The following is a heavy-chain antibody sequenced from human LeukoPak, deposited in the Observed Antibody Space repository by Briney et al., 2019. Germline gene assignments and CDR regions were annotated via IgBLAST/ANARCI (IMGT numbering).Heavy chain of an antibody. D-gene: IGHD3-3*01. Sequence: GGSLRLSCAASGFTFSSYGMHWVRQAPGKGLEWVAFIRYDGSNKYYADSVKGRFTISRDNSKNTLYLQMNSLRAEDTAVYYCAKDRGIFGVERSFDYWGQGTLVTVSS. CDR3: AKDRGIFGVERSFDY. CDR1: GFTFSSYG. V-gene: IGHV3-30*02. J-gene: IGHJ4*02. CDR2: IRYDGSNK.